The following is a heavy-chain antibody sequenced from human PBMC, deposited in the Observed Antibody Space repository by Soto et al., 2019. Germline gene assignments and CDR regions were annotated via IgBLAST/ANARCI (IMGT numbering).Heavy chain of an antibody. CDR3: ARVGGYSNYGMEV. J-gene: IGHJ6*02. CDR1: CFTFSSYS. D-gene: IGHD5-18*01. CDR2: ISSSSSYI. Sequence: GGSLRLSCAASCFTFSSYSMNCVRQAPGKGLEWVSSISSSSSYIYYADSVEGRFTISRDNAKNSLYLQMNSLRAEDTAVYYCARVGGYSNYGMEVWVQGTTVTVSS. V-gene: IGHV3-21*01.